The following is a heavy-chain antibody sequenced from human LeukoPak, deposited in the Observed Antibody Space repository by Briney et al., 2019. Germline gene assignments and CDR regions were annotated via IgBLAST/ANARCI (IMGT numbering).Heavy chain of an antibody. CDR1: GYSFTAYH. CDR2: INANSGAK. V-gene: IGHV1-2*02. J-gene: IGHJ4*02. Sequence: ASVKVSCKASGYSFTAYHIHWVRQAPGQGLEWMGWINANSGAKYAQKFQGRVTMTRDTSISTGYMELSRPRSDDTAVYCCARVVTYRIQLWLPFDYWGQGTLVTVSS. CDR3: ARVVTYRIQLWLPFDY. D-gene: IGHD5-18*01.